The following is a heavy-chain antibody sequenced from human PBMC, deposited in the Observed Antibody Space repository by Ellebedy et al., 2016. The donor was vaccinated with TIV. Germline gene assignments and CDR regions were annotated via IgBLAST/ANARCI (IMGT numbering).Heavy chain of an antibody. D-gene: IGHD2-15*01. CDR1: QYTFTGSF. V-gene: IGHV1-2*02. J-gene: IGHJ5*02. Sequence: AASVKVSCKASQYTFTGSFMLWVRQAPGQGLEWMGWINPNTGGTNYAQKFQGRVTMTRDTSISSAYMELSSLRSDATAVYFCASGSGYCSGDTCYLREWFDPWGQGTLVTVSS. CDR3: ASGSGYCSGDTCYLREWFDP. CDR2: INPNTGGT.